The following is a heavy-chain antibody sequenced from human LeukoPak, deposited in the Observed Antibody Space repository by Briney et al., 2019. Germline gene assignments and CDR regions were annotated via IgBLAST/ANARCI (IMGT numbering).Heavy chain of an antibody. D-gene: IGHD4-11*01. J-gene: IGHJ4*02. Sequence: GGSLRLSCAASGFTFSSYAMSWVRQAPGKGLEWVSAISGSGGSTYYADSVKGRFTISRANAKKSLYLQMNSLRAEDTVVYYCARARVKAGRYYFDYWGQGTLVTVSS. CDR1: GFTFSSYA. CDR2: ISGSGGST. CDR3: ARARVKAGRYYFDY. V-gene: IGHV3-23*01.